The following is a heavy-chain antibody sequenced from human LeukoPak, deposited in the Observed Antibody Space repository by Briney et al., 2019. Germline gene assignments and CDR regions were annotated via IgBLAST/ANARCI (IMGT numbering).Heavy chain of an antibody. V-gene: IGHV1-8*01. D-gene: IGHD1-1*01. J-gene: IGHJ4*02. CDR3: ARDLDDWNDADEFDY. CDR1: GYTFTSYD. CDR2: MNPNSGNT. Sequence: ASVKVSCKASGYTFTSYDINWVRQATGQGLEWMGWMNPNSGNTGYAQKFQGRVTMTRNTSISTAYMELNSLRSEDTAVYYCARDLDDWNDADEFDYWGQGTLVTVSS.